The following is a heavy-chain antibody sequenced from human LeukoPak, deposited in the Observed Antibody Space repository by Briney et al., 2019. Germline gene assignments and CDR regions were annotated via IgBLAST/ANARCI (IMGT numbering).Heavy chain of an antibody. J-gene: IGHJ4*02. CDR2: ISGSGIST. Sequence: GGSLRLSCAASGFTFSNYAMNWVRQTQGKGLEWDSSISGSGISTYYADPVKGRFTMSRDNSRTTLFLQMNGLRAEDTAIYYCAKGGSRRFFDWLLSPDYWGQGTLVTVSS. CDR3: AKGGSRRFFDWLLSPDY. CDR1: GFTFSNYA. V-gene: IGHV3-23*01. D-gene: IGHD3-9*01.